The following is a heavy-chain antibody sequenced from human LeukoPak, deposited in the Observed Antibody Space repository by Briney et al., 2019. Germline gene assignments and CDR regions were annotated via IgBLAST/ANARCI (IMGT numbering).Heavy chain of an antibody. CDR2: ISYDGANK. D-gene: IGHD3-10*01. CDR3: ARRNHGSGGNCCVD. J-gene: IGHJ4*02. V-gene: IGHV3-30*06. Sequence: PGGSLRLSCVEPRFSFFVDKAQTGCQAPGKGLQWVALISYDGANKAYTDSVKGRFTISRDNSKNMVYLQMSSLRFEDTAVDYCARRNHGSGGNCCVDWGQGALITVSS. CDR1: RFSFFVDK.